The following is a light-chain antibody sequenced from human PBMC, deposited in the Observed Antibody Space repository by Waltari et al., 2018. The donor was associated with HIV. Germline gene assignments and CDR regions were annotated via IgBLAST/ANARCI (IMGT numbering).Light chain of an antibody. CDR1: NSNY. CDR2: DNN. CDR3: GTWGSSLGAYWV. Sequence: QSVLTQPPSVSAAPGQKVTISCSGSNSNYVSWYQQLPRTAPKLLIYDNNKRPSGIPDRFSGSKSGTSATLGITGLQTGDEADYYCGTWGSSLGAYWVFGGGTKLTVL. J-gene: IGLJ3*02. V-gene: IGLV1-51*01.